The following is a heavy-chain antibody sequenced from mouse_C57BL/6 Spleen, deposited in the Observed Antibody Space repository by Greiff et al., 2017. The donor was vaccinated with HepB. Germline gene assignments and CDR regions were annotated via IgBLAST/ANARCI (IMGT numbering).Heavy chain of an antibody. D-gene: IGHD2-4*01. CDR3: ARQIYYDYDWFAY. CDR2: ISSGGSYT. Sequence: DVQLQESGGDLVKPGGSLKLSCAASGFTFSSYGMSWVRQTPDKRLEWVATISSGGSYTYYPDSVKGRFTISRDNAKNTLYLQMSSLKSEDTAMYYCARQIYYDYDWFAYWGQGTLVTVSA. V-gene: IGHV5-6*01. J-gene: IGHJ3*01. CDR1: GFTFSSYG.